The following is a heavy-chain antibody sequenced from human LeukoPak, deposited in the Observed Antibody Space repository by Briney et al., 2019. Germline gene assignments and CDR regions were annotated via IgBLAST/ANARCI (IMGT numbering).Heavy chain of an antibody. CDR1: GFTFGDYA. CDR2: IRSKAYGGTT. CDR3: TRAWRSGGSFWRKLSQDAFDI. J-gene: IGHJ3*02. D-gene: IGHD2-15*01. Sequence: PGGSLRLSCTASGFTFGDYAMSWFRQAPGKGLEWVGFIRSKAYGGTTEYAASVKGRFTISRDDSKSIAYLQMNSLKTEDTAVYYCTRAWRSGGSFWRKLSQDAFDIWGQGTMVTVSS. V-gene: IGHV3-49*03.